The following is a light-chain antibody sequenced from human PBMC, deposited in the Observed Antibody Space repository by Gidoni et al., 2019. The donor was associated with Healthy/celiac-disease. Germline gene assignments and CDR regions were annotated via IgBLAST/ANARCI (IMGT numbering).Light chain of an antibody. J-gene: IGKJ2*01. V-gene: IGKV1-5*01. CDR2: DVS. CDR1: QSISSW. Sequence: DIQMTPSPSTLSASVGDRVTITCRASQSISSWLAWYQQKPGKAHKLLIYDVSSLESGVPSRFSGRGSGTEFTLTISSLQTDDFATYYCQQYNSYSYTFGQGTKLEIK. CDR3: QQYNSYSYT.